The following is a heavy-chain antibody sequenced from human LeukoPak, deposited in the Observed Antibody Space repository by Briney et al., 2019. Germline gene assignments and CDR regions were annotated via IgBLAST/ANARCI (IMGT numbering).Heavy chain of an antibody. Sequence: GESLKISCKGSGYSFTSYWIGWERQMPGKGLEWMGIIYPGDSDTRYSPSFQGQVTISADKSISTAYLQWSSLKASDTAMYYCARPYYYGSGSYYFDYWGQGTLVTVSS. CDR1: GYSFTSYW. D-gene: IGHD3-10*01. CDR3: ARPYYYGSGSYYFDY. V-gene: IGHV5-51*01. CDR2: IYPGDSDT. J-gene: IGHJ4*02.